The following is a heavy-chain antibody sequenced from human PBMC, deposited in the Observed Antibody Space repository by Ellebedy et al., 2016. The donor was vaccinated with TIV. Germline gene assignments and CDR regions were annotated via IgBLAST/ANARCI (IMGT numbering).Heavy chain of an antibody. CDR2: ISSNGRT. CDR1: GGSISSSSYY. J-gene: IGHJ4*02. Sequence: GSLRLSCTVSGGSISSSSYYWVRFRQSPRAGLEWIGSISSNGRTYYKPSLRSRITISVDTSKNQFSLKMSSVTAADTAMYYCARGGTSYSDYWGQGTLVTVSS. CDR3: ARGGTSYSDY. V-gene: IGHV4-39*07. D-gene: IGHD1-1*01.